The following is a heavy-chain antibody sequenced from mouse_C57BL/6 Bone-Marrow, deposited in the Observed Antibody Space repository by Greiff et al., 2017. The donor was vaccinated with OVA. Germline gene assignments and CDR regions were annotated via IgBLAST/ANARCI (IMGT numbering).Heavy chain of an antibody. CDR3: TTEDYGY. CDR1: GFNIKDDY. J-gene: IGHJ2*01. V-gene: IGHV14-4*01. D-gene: IGHD1-1*01. CDR2: IDPENGDT. Sequence: VQLQQSGAELVRPGASVKLSCTASGFNIKDDYMHWVKQRPEQGLEWIGWIDPENGDTEYAAKFQGKATITADTSSNTAYRQLSSLTSEDTAVYYCTTEDYGYWGQGTTLTVSA.